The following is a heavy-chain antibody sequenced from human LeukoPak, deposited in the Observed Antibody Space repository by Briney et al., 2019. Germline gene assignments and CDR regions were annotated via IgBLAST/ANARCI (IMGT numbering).Heavy chain of an antibody. CDR3: ARRPDYGGTPTFDY. Sequence: SQTLSLTCAISGDSVSSNIAAWNWIRQSPSRGLEWLGRTYYRSKWYNDYAVSVISRMTIIPDTSKNQFSLQVNSVTPEDTAVYYCARRPDYGGTPTFDYWGQGTLVTVSS. CDR2: TYYRSKWYN. J-gene: IGHJ4*02. V-gene: IGHV6-1*01. D-gene: IGHD4-23*01. CDR1: GDSVSSNIAA.